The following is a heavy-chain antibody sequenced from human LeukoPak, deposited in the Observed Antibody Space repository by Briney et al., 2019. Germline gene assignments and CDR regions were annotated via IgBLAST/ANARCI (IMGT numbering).Heavy chain of an antibody. V-gene: IGHV5-10-1*01. J-gene: IGHJ4*02. CDR1: GYIFTSYW. CDR2: IDPSDSYT. CDR3: ARHLYYYDRSGRDYFDY. D-gene: IGHD3-22*01. Sequence: GESLRISCKASGYIFTSYWTSWVRQMPGKGLEWMGRIDPSDSYTNYSPSFQGHVTISADKSISTAYLQWSSLKASDTAMYYRARHLYYYDRSGRDYFDYWGQGTLVTVSS.